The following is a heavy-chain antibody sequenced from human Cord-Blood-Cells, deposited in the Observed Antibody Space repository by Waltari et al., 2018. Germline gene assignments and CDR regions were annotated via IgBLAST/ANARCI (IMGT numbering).Heavy chain of an antibody. J-gene: IGHJ3*02. D-gene: IGHD5-18*01. Sequence: QVQLVQSGAAVKKPGSSVKVSCKAPGGTFSSYAISWVRQAPGQGLEWMGRIIPILGIANYAQKFQGRVTITADKSTSTAYMELSSLRSEDTAVYYCARRNSYGYLGIWGQGTMVTVSS. V-gene: IGHV1-69*09. CDR2: IIPILGIA. CDR1: GGTFSSYA. CDR3: ARRNSYGYLGI.